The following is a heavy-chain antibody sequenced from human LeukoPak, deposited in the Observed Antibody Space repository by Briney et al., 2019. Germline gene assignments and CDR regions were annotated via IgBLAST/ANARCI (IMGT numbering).Heavy chain of an antibody. D-gene: IGHD3-22*01. Sequence: SETLSLTCTVSGYSISSGYYWGWIRQPPGKGREWIGSIYHSGSTYYNPSLKSRVTISVDTSKNQFSLKLSSVTAADTAVYYCARGDYYDSSGILDYWGQGTLVTVS. CDR2: IYHSGST. CDR1: GYSISSGYY. CDR3: ARGDYYDSSGILDY. V-gene: IGHV4-38-2*02. J-gene: IGHJ4*02.